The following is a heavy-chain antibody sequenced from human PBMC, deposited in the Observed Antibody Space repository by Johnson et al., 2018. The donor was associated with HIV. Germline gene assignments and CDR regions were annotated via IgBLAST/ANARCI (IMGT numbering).Heavy chain of an antibody. V-gene: IGHV3-NL1*01. CDR3: ARARDRSSSRDAFDI. J-gene: IGHJ3*02. D-gene: IGHD6-13*01. CDR2: IYSGGST. Sequence: QVQLVESGGGVVQPGRSLRLSCAASGFTFSSYAMHWVRQAPGKGLEWVSVIYSGGSTYYADSVKGRFTISRDNPKNTLYLQMNSMRAEDKAVYYCARARDRSSSRDAFDIWGQGTMVTVSS. CDR1: GFTFSSYA.